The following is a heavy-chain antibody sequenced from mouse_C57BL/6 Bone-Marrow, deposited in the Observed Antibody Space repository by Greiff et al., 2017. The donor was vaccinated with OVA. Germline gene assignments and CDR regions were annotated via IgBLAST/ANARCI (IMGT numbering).Heavy chain of an antibody. CDR3: ARENWDLAWFAY. CDR1: GYSITSGYY. J-gene: IGHJ3*01. Sequence: VQLKESGPGLVKPSQSLSLTCSVTGYSITSGYYWNWIRQFPGNKLEWMGYISYDGSNNYNPSLKNRISITRDTSKNQFFLKLNSVTTEDTATYYCARENWDLAWFAYWGQGTLVTVSA. V-gene: IGHV3-6*01. D-gene: IGHD4-1*01. CDR2: ISYDGSN.